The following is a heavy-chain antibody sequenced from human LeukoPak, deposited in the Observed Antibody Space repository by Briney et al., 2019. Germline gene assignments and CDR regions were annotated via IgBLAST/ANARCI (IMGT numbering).Heavy chain of an antibody. CDR2: ISYDGSNK. CDR1: GFTFSSYA. CDR3: ARGGYSYDY. J-gene: IGHJ4*02. V-gene: IGHV3-30-3*01. Sequence: PGGSLRLSCAASGFTFSSYAMHRVRQAPGKGLEWVAVISYDGSNKYYADSVKGRFTISRDNSKNTLYLQMNSLRAEDTAVYHCARGGYSYDYWGQGTLVTVSS. D-gene: IGHD5-18*01.